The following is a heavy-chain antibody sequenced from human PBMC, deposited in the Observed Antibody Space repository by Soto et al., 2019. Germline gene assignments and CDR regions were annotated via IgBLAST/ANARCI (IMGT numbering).Heavy chain of an antibody. V-gene: IGHV1-2*04. CDR3: ARGSIVVVPAAKGWFDP. D-gene: IGHD2-2*01. J-gene: IGHJ5*02. Sequence: ASVKVSCKASGYTFTNNDVCWVRQTPGQGLEWMGWINPNSGGTNYAQKFQGWVTMTRDTSISTAYMELSRLRSDDTAVYYCARGSIVVVPAAKGWFDPWGQGTLVTVSS. CDR2: INPNSGGT. CDR1: GYTFTNND.